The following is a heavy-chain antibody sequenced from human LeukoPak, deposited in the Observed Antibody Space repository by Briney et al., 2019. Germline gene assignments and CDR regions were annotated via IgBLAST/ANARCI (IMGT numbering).Heavy chain of an antibody. Sequence: ASVKVSCKASGYTFTGYYMHWVRQAPGQGLEWMRWINPNSGGTNYAQKFQGRVTMTRDTSISTAYMELSRLRSDDTAVYYCARGLTRYCSGGSCYTRNGYFDYWGQGTLVTVSS. CDR1: GYTFTGYY. V-gene: IGHV1-2*02. D-gene: IGHD2-15*01. CDR2: INPNSGGT. J-gene: IGHJ4*02. CDR3: ARGLTRYCSGGSCYTRNGYFDY.